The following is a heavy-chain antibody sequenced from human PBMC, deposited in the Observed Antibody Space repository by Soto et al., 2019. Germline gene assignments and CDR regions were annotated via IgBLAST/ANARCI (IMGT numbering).Heavy chain of an antibody. CDR3: ARDGGFGELKY. D-gene: IGHD3-10*01. J-gene: IGHJ4*02. CDR1: GDTFSGYP. V-gene: IGHV1-69*19. CDR2: IIPVFGTT. Sequence: QVQLVQSGAELKKPGSSVKVSCKASGDTFSGYPINWVRQAPGEGLEWMGRIIPVFGTTNDAQRFEGRVTFTVYESTNTAYLELRGLLSEDTAVYYCARDGGFGELKYCGPGTLVTVSS.